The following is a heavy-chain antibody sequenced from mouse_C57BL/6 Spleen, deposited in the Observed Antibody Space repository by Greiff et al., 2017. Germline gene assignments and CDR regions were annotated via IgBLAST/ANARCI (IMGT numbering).Heavy chain of an antibody. Sequence: VQLKESGPGLVKPSQSLSLTCSVTGYSITSGYYWNWIRQFPGNKLEWMGYISYDGSNNSNPSLKNRISITRDTSKNQFFLKLNSVTTEDTATYYCARGGYYAMDYWGQGTSVTVSS. V-gene: IGHV3-6*01. CDR2: ISYDGSN. J-gene: IGHJ4*01. CDR3: ARGGYYAMDY. CDR1: GYSITSGYY.